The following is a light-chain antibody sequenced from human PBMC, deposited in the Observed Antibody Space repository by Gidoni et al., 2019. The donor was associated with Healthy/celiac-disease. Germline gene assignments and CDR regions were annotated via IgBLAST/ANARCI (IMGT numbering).Light chain of an antibody. V-gene: IGKV1-17*01. CDR1: HGIRND. CDR3: LQHNSYPLA. CDR2: AAS. J-gene: IGKJ1*01. Sequence: DIQMTPSPSSLSASVGDRVTITCRASHGIRNDLGWYQKKPGKAPKRRIYAASSLQSGVPTRFSSSGAETEFTLTSSSLQPEDLATYYCLQHNSYPLAFGQGTKVEIK.